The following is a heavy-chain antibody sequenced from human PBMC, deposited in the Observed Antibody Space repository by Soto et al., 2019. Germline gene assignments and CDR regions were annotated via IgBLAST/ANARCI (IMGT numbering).Heavy chain of an antibody. Sequence: PSETLSLTCSVSGDSISRIDYYWTWIRQHPEKGLEWIGNIHFRGNTYYSPSLESRLTISVDTSKNQFSLKLTSVTAADTAVYYCAREGGSYDSGGYLIRGAFDILGQGTMVTVSS. CDR2: IHFRGNT. CDR1: GDSISRIDYY. D-gene: IGHD3-22*01. V-gene: IGHV4-31*03. CDR3: AREGGSYDSGGYLIRGAFDI. J-gene: IGHJ3*02.